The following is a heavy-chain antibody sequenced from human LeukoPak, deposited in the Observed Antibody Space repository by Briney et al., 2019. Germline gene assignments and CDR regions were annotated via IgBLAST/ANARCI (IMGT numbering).Heavy chain of an antibody. CDR3: ARHYYDSSGYLRAFDY. CDR2: IYYSGST. D-gene: IGHD3-22*01. Sequence: SETLSLTCTVSGGSISGYSWSWIRQPPGKGLECIGYIYYSGSTNYNPSLKSRVTMSVDSSKNQFSLKLSSVATADTAVYYCARHYYDSSGYLRAFDYWGQGTLVTVSS. J-gene: IGHJ4*02. V-gene: IGHV4-59*08. CDR1: GGSISGYS.